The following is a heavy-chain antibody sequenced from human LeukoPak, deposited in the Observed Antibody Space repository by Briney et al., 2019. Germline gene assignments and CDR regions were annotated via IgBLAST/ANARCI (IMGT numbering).Heavy chain of an antibody. CDR1: GYTFTGYY. V-gene: IGHV1-2*02. Sequence: ASVKVSCKASGYTFTGYYMHWVRQAPGQGLEWMGWINPNSGGTNYAQKFQGRVTMTRDTSISTAYMELSRLRSDDTAVYYCARVKRWLSGSCFDYWGQGTLVTVSS. CDR3: ARVKRWLSGSCFDY. D-gene: IGHD5-24*01. CDR2: INPNSGGT. J-gene: IGHJ4*02.